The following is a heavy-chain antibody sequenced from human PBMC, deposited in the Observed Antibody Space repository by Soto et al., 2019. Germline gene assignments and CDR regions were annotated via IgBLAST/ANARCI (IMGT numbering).Heavy chain of an antibody. CDR3: AREVIPPTTDWYFDL. J-gene: IGHJ2*01. D-gene: IGHD2-21*01. CDR1: GDSINSDKYY. CDR2: IYYRGNT. Sequence: PSETLSLTCSVSGDSINSDKYYWGWIRQPPGKGLEWIGSIYYRGNTYYNTSLQNRVTISLDKSKRQFSLRLNSVTAADSAGYFCAREVIPPTTDWYFDLWGRGTLVTVSS. V-gene: IGHV4-39*02.